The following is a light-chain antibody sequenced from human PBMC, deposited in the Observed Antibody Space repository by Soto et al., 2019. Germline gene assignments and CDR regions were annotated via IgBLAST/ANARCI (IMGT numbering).Light chain of an antibody. CDR3: QSYDSSLSGSYV. Sequence: QSVLTQPPSVSGAPGQRVIISCTGSSSNIGAGYDVHWYQQLPGTAPRLLIYDNNNRPSGVPARFSVSKSDTSASLAITGLQPEDEADYYCQSYDSSLSGSYVFGTGTTLTVL. CDR1: SSNIGAGYD. J-gene: IGLJ1*01. CDR2: DNN. V-gene: IGLV1-40*01.